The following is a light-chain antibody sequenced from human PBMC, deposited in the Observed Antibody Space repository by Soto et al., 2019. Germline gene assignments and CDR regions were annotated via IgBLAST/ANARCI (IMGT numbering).Light chain of an antibody. CDR1: SSNIGSTS. J-gene: IGLJ1*01. Sequence: QSVLTQPPSASGTPGQRVTISCSGSSSNIGSTSVDWYQHLPGTAPKLLIYSNYRRPSGVPDRFSGSKSGTSASLAISGLQSEDEADYYCAAWDDSLNAFYVFGTGTKLTVL. CDR2: SNY. V-gene: IGLV1-44*01. CDR3: AAWDDSLNAFYV.